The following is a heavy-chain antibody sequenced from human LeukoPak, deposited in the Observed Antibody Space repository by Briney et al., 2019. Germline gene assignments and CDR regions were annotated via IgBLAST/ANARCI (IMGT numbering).Heavy chain of an antibody. J-gene: IGHJ4*02. CDR2: IYYNGGT. V-gene: IGHV4-59*01. Sequence: PSETLSLTCTVSGGSMSPYYWSWIRQPPGKTLEWIGYIYYNGGTNYNPSLRSRGTISVDTSKNQFSLKLNSVTDADTAVYYCARYDVDMATNNWGQGTLVTVSS. CDR3: ARYDVDMATNN. CDR1: GGSMSPYY. D-gene: IGHD5-24*01.